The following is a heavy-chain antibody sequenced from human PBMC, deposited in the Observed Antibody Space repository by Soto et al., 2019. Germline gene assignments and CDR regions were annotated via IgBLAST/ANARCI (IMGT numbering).Heavy chain of an antibody. CDR3: ASMGYHYGSGSYPLDY. CDR1: GGSFSLHY. CDR2: MYNSGST. D-gene: IGHD3-10*01. Sequence: SETLSLTCTVSGGSFSLHYWTWIRQPPGKGLEWIGFMYNSGSTHYNPSLKSRVTISLDTSKNQFSLNLRSVTAADTAVYYCASMGYHYGSGSYPLDYWGQGTLVTVSS. J-gene: IGHJ4*02. V-gene: IGHV4-59*08.